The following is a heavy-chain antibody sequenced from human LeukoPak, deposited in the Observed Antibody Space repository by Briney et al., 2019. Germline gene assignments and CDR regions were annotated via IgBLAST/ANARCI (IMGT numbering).Heavy chain of an antibody. CDR3: ARGTGAYYY. CDR2: ISISGGTI. CDR1: GFTFSSYT. D-gene: IGHD3-16*01. Sequence: GGSLRLSCAASGFTFSSYTMTWVRQAPGKGLEWLSCISISGGTIFYADSVKGRFTISRDNAKNSLYLQMNSLRDEDTAVYYCARGTGAYYYWGQGTLVTVSS. J-gene: IGHJ4*02. V-gene: IGHV3-48*02.